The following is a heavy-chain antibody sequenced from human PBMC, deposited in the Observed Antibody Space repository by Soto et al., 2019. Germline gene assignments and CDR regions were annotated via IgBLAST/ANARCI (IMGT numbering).Heavy chain of an antibody. V-gene: IGHV3-30*03. CDR1: GFTFSSYG. CDR2: ISYDGSNK. D-gene: IGHD6-13*01. CDR3: ARDIAAAGRQPYYYYSMDV. J-gene: IGHJ6*02. Sequence: GGSLRLSCAASGFTFSSYGMHWVRQAPGKGLEWVAVISYDGSNKYYADSVKGRFTISRDNSKNTLYLQMNSLRAEDTAVYYCARDIAAAGRQPYYYYSMDVWGQGTTVTVSS.